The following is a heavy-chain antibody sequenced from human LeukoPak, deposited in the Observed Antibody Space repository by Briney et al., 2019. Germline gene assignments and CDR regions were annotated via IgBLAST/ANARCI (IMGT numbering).Heavy chain of an antibody. CDR1: GGSISSYY. CDR2: ISYSGST. J-gene: IGHJ4*02. D-gene: IGHD6-13*01. CDR3: ARDYGGGWFQIDY. Sequence: PSETLSLTCTVSGGSISSYYWSWIRQPPGKGLEWIGYISYSGSTNYNPSLKSRLTISLDTSKRQFSLNRNSVTVADTALYYCARDYGGGWFQIDYWGQGTLVTVSS. V-gene: IGHV4-59*12.